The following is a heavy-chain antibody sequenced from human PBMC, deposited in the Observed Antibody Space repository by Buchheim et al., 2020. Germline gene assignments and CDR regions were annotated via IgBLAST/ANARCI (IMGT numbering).Heavy chain of an antibody. Sequence: QVQLVESGGGVVQPGRSLRLSCAASGFTFSSYGMHWVRQAPGKGLEWVAVIWYDGSNKYYADSVKGRFTISRDNSKNTLYLQMNGLRAEDTAVYYCARDDSSGYYYYYYGMDVWGQGTT. V-gene: IGHV3-33*01. CDR2: IWYDGSNK. J-gene: IGHJ6*02. CDR3: ARDDSSGYYYYYYGMDV. D-gene: IGHD3-22*01. CDR1: GFTFSSYG.